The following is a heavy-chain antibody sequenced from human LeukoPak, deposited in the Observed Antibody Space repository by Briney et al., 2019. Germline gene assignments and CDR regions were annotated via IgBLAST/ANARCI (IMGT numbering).Heavy chain of an antibody. CDR2: INQDASEI. J-gene: IGHJ4*02. Sequence: GGSLRLSCAASGFTFSTYWMNWYRQAPGKGLEWVGNINQDASEIDYVDSVRGRFTISRDNAKNSLHLQMNSLRAEDTAVYYCATDRDNSDWQKRFDSWGQGTLVTVSS. CDR1: GFTFSTYW. V-gene: IGHV3-7*01. CDR3: ATDRDNSDWQKRFDS. D-gene: IGHD2-21*02.